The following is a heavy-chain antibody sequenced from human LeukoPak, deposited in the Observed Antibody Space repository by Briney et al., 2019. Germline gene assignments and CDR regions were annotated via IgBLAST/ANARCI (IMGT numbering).Heavy chain of an antibody. D-gene: IGHD6-6*01. CDR1: GGSFSGYY. Sequence: SETLSLTCAVYGGSFSGYYWSWIRQPPGKGLEWIGEINHSGSANYNPSLKSRVTISVDTSKNQFSLKLSSVTAADTAVYYCARGLIAARRPFDYWGQGTLVTVSS. CDR3: ARGLIAARRPFDY. J-gene: IGHJ4*02. CDR2: INHSGSA. V-gene: IGHV4-34*01.